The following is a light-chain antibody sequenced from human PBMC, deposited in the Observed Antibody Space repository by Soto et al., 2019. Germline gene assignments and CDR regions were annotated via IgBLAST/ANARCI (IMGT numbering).Light chain of an antibody. CDR3: SSFTSSNTVI. CDR1: RSDVGGYNF. CDR2: EVT. Sequence: QSALTQPASVSGSPGQSITISCTGTRSDVGGYNFVSWFQQHPGKAPKLMIYEVTNRPSGISNRFSGSKSANTASLTISGLQADDAADYYCSSFTSSNTVIFGGGTQLTVL. J-gene: IGLJ2*01. V-gene: IGLV2-14*01.